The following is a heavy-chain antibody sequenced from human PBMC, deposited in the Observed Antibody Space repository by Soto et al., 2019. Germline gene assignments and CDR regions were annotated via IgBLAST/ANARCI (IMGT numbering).Heavy chain of an antibody. J-gene: IGHJ4*02. CDR3: TTEDPSWLRGLEY. CDR2: MKTRMDSATT. Sequence: EVQLVESGGGLVKPGESLRLSCEASGASFTNAWMNGFPQAPGKGLEWVGRMKTRMDSATTDNAEPVKGRFTISRDDSKTTLYLQMDSLKTEDTAVYYCTTEDPSWLRGLEYWGQGTLGTVAS. CDR1: GASFTNAW. V-gene: IGHV3-15*01. D-gene: IGHD5-12*01.